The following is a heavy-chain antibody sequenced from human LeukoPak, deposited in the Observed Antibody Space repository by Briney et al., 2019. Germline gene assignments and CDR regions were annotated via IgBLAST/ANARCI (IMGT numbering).Heavy chain of an antibody. J-gene: IGHJ6*02. D-gene: IGHD4-17*01. CDR1: GFTLRSYA. V-gene: IGHV3-30*04. CDR3: ARSYGDYALNTYGMDV. Sequence: GRTLRLSCAVSGFTLRSYAMHWVREAPGKGLEWVTVISYDGRNKYYADSVKSRFTISRDNSKNTLYLQMNSLRAEDTAVYYCARSYGDYALNTYGMDVWGQGTTVTVSS. CDR2: ISYDGRNK.